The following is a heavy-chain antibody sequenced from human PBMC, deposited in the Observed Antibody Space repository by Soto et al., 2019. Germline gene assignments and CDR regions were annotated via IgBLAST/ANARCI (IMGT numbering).Heavy chain of an antibody. Sequence: SVKVSCKASGGTFSSYTISWVRQAPGQGLEWMGRIIPILGIANYAQKFQGRVTITADKSTSTAYMELSSLRSEDTAVYYCASGSPHNWFDPWGQGTLVTVSS. CDR1: GGTFSSYT. CDR3: ASGSPHNWFDP. V-gene: IGHV1-69*02. J-gene: IGHJ5*02. CDR2: IIPILGIA.